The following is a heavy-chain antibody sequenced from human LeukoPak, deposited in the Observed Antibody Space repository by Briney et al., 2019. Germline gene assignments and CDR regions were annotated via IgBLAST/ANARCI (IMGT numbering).Heavy chain of an antibody. V-gene: IGHV4-61*02. CDR2: IYTSGST. D-gene: IGHD6-13*01. Sequence: SETLSLTCTVSGGSISSGSYYWSWIRQPAGKGLEWIGRIYTSGSTNYNPSLKSRVTISVDTSKNQFSLKLSPVTTADTAVYYCARGRSSWYRDWFDPWGQGTLVTVPS. CDR1: GGSISSGSYY. CDR3: ARGRSSWYRDWFDP. J-gene: IGHJ5*02.